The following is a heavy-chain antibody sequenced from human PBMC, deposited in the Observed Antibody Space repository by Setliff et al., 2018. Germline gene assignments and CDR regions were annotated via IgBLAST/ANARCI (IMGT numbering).Heavy chain of an antibody. Sequence: PGGSLRLSCEGSGLTLSHYWMHWVRQGPGKGLVWVSRINTDGSSTSYADSVKGRLTISRDNAKNTVYLQLNRLRADDTAVYYCIRDWGEAGSTNAFDIWGQGTVVTVSS. CDR3: IRDWGEAGSTNAFDI. V-gene: IGHV3-74*01. D-gene: IGHD1-26*01. CDR2: INTDGSST. CDR1: GLTLSHYW. J-gene: IGHJ3*02.